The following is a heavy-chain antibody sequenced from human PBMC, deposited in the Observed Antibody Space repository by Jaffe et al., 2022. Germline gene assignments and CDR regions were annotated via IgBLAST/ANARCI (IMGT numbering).Heavy chain of an antibody. V-gene: IGHV3-21*01. CDR3: ARDCRGGSCGYYFDY. CDR1: GFTFSSYS. D-gene: IGHD2-15*01. CDR2: ISSSSSYI. Sequence: EVQLVESGGGLVKPGGSLRLSCAASGFTFSSYSMNWVRQAPGKGLEWVSSISSSSSYIYYADSVKGRFTISRDNAKNSLYLQMNSLRAEDTAVYYCARDCRGGSCGYYFDYWGQGTLVTVSS. J-gene: IGHJ4*02.